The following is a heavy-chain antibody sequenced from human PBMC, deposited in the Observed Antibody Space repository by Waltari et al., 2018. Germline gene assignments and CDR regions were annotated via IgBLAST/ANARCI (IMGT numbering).Heavy chain of an antibody. CDR3: ARDVYYDSRGNAFDI. CDR2: IIPICGTA. CDR1: GGTFSSYA. D-gene: IGHD3-22*01. Sequence: QVQLVQSGAEVKKPGSSVKVSCKASGGTFSSYAISWVRQAPGQGLEWMGGIIPICGTANYAQKFQGEVTITADKSTGPAYMELSSLRSEDTAVYYCARDVYYDSRGNAFDIWGQGTMVTVSS. V-gene: IGHV1-69*06. J-gene: IGHJ3*02.